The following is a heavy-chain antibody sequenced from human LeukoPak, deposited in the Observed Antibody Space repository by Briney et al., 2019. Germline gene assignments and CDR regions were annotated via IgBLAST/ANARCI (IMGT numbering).Heavy chain of an antibody. D-gene: IGHD6-19*01. V-gene: IGHV4-34*01. Sequence: PSETLSLTCAVYGGSFSGYYWSWIRQPPGKGLEWIGEINHSGSTNYNPSLKSRVTISVDTSKNQFSLKLSSVTAADTAVYYCARRPIAVAGHFDYWGQGTLVTVSS. CDR2: INHSGST. J-gene: IGHJ4*02. CDR1: GGSFSGYY. CDR3: ARRPIAVAGHFDY.